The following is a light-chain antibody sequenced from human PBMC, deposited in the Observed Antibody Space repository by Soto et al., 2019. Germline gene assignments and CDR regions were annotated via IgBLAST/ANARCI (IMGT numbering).Light chain of an antibody. CDR2: EVT. Sequence: QSALTQPASVSGSPGQSITISCTGTSSDVGSYNLVSWYQYHSGKAPKLIISEVTKWPSGVSNRFSGSKSGNTASLTISGLQAEDEADYYCCSYAGGSTFVFGGGTKVTVL. CDR1: SSDVGSYNL. CDR3: CSYAGGSTFV. J-gene: IGLJ2*01. V-gene: IGLV2-23*02.